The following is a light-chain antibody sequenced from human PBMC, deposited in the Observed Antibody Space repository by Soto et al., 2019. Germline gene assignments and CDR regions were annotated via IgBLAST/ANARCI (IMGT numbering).Light chain of an antibody. J-gene: IGKJ2*01. CDR3: QQYADLPYT. Sequence: EIVLTQSPGTLSLSPGERATLSCMASQTLTTRFLAWYQQKPGQAPRLLIYDASSRATGIPDRFSGSGSGTEYTLTIRRLEPEDFAVYSCQQYADLPYTFGQGTTLEIK. CDR2: DAS. V-gene: IGKV3-20*01. CDR1: QTLTTRF.